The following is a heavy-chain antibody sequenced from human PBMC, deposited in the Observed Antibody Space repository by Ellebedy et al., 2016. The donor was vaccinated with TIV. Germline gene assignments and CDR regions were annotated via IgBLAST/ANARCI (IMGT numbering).Heavy chain of an antibody. CDR1: GFTFSSYS. Sequence: GGSLRLXXAASGFTFSSYSMNWVRQAPGKGLEWVSSISSSSSYIYYADSVKGRFTISRDNAKNSLYLQMNSLRAEDTAVYYCARAPRDEWLVDYWGQGTLVTVSS. CDR2: ISSSSSYI. D-gene: IGHD6-19*01. J-gene: IGHJ4*02. V-gene: IGHV3-21*04. CDR3: ARAPRDEWLVDY.